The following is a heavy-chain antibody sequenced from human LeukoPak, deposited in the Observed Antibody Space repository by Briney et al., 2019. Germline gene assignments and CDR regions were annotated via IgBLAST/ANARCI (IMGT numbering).Heavy chain of an antibody. V-gene: IGHV4-4*07. CDR2: IYTSGST. Sequence: SETLSLTCTVSGGSIGSYYWSWIRQPAGKGLEWIGRIYTSGSTNYNPSLKSRVTMSVDTSKNQFSLKLSSVTAADTAVYYCARGNVLLWFGELLYYFDYWGQGTLVTVSS. CDR3: ARGNVLLWFGELLYYFDY. D-gene: IGHD3-10*01. J-gene: IGHJ4*02. CDR1: GGSIGSYY.